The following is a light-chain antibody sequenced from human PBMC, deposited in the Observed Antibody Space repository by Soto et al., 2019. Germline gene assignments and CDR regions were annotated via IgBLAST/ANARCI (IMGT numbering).Light chain of an antibody. CDR2: GAS. J-gene: IGKJ2*03. CDR1: RDVSTN. Sequence: ETVMTQFPDTLCVSPGESATLSCRGSRDVSTNLAWFQQNPGQTHRLVLYGASKRATGIPARFSGSGSGTHFTLTISSLQSEDFGVYYCQHYNNWPPYSFGQGTKV. V-gene: IGKV3D-15*01. CDR3: QHYNNWPPYS.